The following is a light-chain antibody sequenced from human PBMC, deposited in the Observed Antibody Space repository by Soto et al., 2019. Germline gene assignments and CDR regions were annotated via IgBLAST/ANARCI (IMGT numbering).Light chain of an antibody. V-gene: IGLV1-44*01. Sequence: QSVLTQPPSASGTPGQRITISCSGISSNIGSNTVNWYQQLPGTAPKLLIYSRAQRPSGVPARFSGSKSGTSASLAISGLQSEDAADYYCASWDDSLNDLVFGGGTKLTVL. CDR2: SRA. CDR1: SSNIGSNT. CDR3: ASWDDSLNDLV. J-gene: IGLJ2*01.